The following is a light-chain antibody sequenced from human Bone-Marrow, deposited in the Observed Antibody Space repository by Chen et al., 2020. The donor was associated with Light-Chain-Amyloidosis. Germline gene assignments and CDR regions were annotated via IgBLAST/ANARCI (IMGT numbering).Light chain of an antibody. J-gene: IGLJ1*01. CDR1: KIASRA. V-gene: IGLV3-21*02. CDR2: DGS. Sequence: SYVLTQSPSVSVAPGETAKITCGGDKIASRAIHWYQQMAGQAPVLVVYDGSDRPSGIPGRFSGSNAGNTATLTITRVEVGDEADYYCQVWDGASDTYVFGTGTTVTVL. CDR3: QVWDGASDTYV.